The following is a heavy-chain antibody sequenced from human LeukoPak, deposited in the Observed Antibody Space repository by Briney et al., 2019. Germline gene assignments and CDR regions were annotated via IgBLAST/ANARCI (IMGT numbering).Heavy chain of an antibody. J-gene: IGHJ4*02. Sequence: PSETLSLTCTASGGSISSSSYYWGWIRQPPGKGLEWIGSIYYSGSTYYNPSLKSRVTISVDTSKNQFSLKLSSVTAADTAVYYCARHRYYGSGSYYRYYFDYWGQGTLATVSS. CDR3: ARHRYYGSGSYYRYYFDY. CDR2: IYYSGST. CDR1: GGSISSSSYY. V-gene: IGHV4-39*01. D-gene: IGHD3-10*01.